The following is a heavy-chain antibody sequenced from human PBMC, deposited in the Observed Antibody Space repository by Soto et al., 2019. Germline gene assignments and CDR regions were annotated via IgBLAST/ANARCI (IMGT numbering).Heavy chain of an antibody. CDR3: ARDREAGSSSWYRRTYYYYGMDV. D-gene: IGHD6-13*01. J-gene: IGHJ6*02. V-gene: IGHV1-3*01. CDR1: GYTFTSYA. Sequence: ASVKVSCKASGYTFTSYAMHWVRQAPGQRLEWMGWINAGNCNTKYSQKFQGRVTITRDTTASTAYMELSSLRSEDTAVYYCARDREAGSSSWYRRTYYYYGMDVWGQGTTVTVSS. CDR2: INAGNCNT.